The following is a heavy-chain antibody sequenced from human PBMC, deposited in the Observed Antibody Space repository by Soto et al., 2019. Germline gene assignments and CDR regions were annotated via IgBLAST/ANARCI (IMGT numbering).Heavy chain of an antibody. D-gene: IGHD2-21*02. CDR2: MYYSGSS. V-gene: IGHV4-39*01. CDR3: ARQRLLRLKPDFDI. Sequence: TSATLSLTCSVSGGSTSDKSYFWGWVRQSPGKGLEWIGSMYYSGSSYYNPSLKSRVAISVDTSKNQFSLKLRSVTAADTAVYFCARQRLLRLKPDFDIWGQGTLVTVSS. J-gene: IGHJ4*02. CDR1: GGSTSDKSYF.